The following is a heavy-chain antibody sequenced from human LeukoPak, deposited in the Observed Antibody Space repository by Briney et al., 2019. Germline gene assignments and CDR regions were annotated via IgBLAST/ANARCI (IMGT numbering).Heavy chain of an antibody. J-gene: IGHJ4*02. Sequence: GASMKVSCKASGYTFTTYAFHWVRQAPGQRLEWMGWINAGNGNTKYLQKFQGRVTITRDTSASTSFMELSSLRYEDTAVYYCATDSHTAVSYYWGQGTLVTVSS. CDR3: ATDSHTAVSYY. CDR1: GYTFTTYA. CDR2: INAGNGNT. V-gene: IGHV1-3*01. D-gene: IGHD5-18*01.